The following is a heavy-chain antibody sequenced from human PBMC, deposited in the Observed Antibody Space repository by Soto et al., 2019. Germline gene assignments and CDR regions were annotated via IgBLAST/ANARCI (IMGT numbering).Heavy chain of an antibody. J-gene: IGHJ6*02. CDR3: ASGQSGGDYYYYYGMDV. CDR2: TFYRSKWYN. V-gene: IGHV6-1*01. CDR1: GDSVSSNSAA. Sequence: SQTLSLTCAISGDSVSSNSAAWNWIRQSPSRGLEWLGRTFYRSKWYNDYAESVKSRITINPDTSKNQFSLQLNSVTPEDTAVYYCASGQSGGDYYYYYGMDVWGQGTTVTVSS. D-gene: IGHD3-16*01.